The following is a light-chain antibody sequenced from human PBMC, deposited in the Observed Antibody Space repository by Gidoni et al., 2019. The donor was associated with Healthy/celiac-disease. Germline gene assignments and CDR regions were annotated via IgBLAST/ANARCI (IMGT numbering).Light chain of an antibody. CDR2: AAS. V-gene: IGKV1-9*01. CDR3: QQLNSYPLT. J-gene: IGKJ4*01. Sequence: IQLPQSPSFLSASVGDRVTITGRASQGISSYLAWYQQKPGKAPKLLIYAASPLQSGVPSRFSGSGSGTEFTLTISSLQPEDFATYYCQQLNSYPLTFGGGTKVEIK. CDR1: QGISSY.